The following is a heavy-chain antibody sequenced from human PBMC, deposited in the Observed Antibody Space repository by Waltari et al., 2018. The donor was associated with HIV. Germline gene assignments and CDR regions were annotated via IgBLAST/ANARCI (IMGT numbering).Heavy chain of an antibody. J-gene: IGHJ4*02. CDR1: GFDFRRYW. V-gene: IGHV3-7*01. D-gene: IGHD3-10*01. Sequence: DVQLVESGGGAVRPGGSLRLSCVGSGFDFRRYWMSGVRPSPGKGLAWVANIKEDGTEKYYAESVKGRFIISRDNAENSVWLEMRSLRDDDAGIYYCARDGGEYWGQGSRVIVSS. CDR3: ARDGGEY. CDR2: IKEDGTEK.